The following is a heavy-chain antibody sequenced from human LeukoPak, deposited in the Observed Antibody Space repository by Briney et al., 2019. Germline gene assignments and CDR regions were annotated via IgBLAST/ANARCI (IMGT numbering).Heavy chain of an antibody. V-gene: IGHV3-23*01. Sequence: GGSLRLSCAASGFTFSGYAMNWVRQAPGKGLEWVSAISGSGGSTYYADSVKGRFTISRDNSKNTLYLQMNSLRAEDTAVYYCAKLPGIAVAATVGYWGQGTLVTVSS. J-gene: IGHJ4*02. D-gene: IGHD6-19*01. CDR1: GFTFSGYA. CDR2: ISGSGGST. CDR3: AKLPGIAVAATVGY.